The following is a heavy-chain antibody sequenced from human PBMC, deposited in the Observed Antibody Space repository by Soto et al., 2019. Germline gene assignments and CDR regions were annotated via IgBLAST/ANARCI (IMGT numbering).Heavy chain of an antibody. D-gene: IGHD5-12*01. CDR1: GFTFSTYA. CDR2: IIGSGDTT. CDR3: ARVGDGYNTAIDY. V-gene: IGHV3-23*01. Sequence: EVQVLESGGGLVQPGGSLRLSCAASGFTFSTYAMTWVRQAPGKGLEWVSGIIGSGDTTYYADSVKGRFTISRDNSKNTLYLQMSSLRAEDTAVYYCARVGDGYNTAIDYWGQGTLVTVSS. J-gene: IGHJ4*02.